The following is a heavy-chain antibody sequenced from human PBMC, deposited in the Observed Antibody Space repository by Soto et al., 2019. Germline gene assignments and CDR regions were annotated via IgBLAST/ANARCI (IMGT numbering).Heavy chain of an antibody. CDR2: ISYDGSNK. Sequence: ESGGGVVQPGRSLRLSCAASGFTFSSYAMHWVRQAPGKGLEWVAVISYDGSNKYYADSVKGRFTISRDNSKNTLYLQMNSLRAEDTAVYYCARQPPDYDSSGYYYYYGMDVWGQGTTVTVSS. CDR3: ARQPPDYDSSGYYYYYGMDV. V-gene: IGHV3-30-3*01. J-gene: IGHJ6*02. D-gene: IGHD3-22*01. CDR1: GFTFSSYA.